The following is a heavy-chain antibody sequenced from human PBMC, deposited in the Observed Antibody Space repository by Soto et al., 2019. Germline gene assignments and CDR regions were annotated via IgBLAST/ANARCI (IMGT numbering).Heavy chain of an antibody. V-gene: IGHV6-1*01. CDR3: ARERGLQLHYYYCSMDV. CDR1: GDSVSSNSAA. Sequence: QVQLQQSGPGLVKPSQTLSLTCAISGDSVSSNSAAWNWIRQSPSRALEWLGRTYYRSKWYHDCAVSVKSRITITPDTPKNQFSLQLNSVTPEDTAVYYCARERGLQLHYYYCSMDVWGKGTTVTVSS. J-gene: IGHJ6*03. CDR2: TYYRSKWYH. D-gene: IGHD5-18*01.